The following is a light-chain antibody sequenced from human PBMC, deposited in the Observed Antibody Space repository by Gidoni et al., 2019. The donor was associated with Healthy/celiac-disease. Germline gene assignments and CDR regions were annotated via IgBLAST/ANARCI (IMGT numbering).Light chain of an antibody. CDR2: DVS. V-gene: IGLV2-11*01. CDR1: SSDVVGYNY. J-gene: IGLJ1*01. Sequence: QSALTQPRSVSGSPGQSVTISCTGTSSDVVGYNYVSLYQQHPGKAPKLMLYDVSKRPSGVPDRFSGSQSGNTASLTISGLQAEDEADYYCCSYAGSYTYVFGTGTKVTVL. CDR3: CSYAGSYTYV.